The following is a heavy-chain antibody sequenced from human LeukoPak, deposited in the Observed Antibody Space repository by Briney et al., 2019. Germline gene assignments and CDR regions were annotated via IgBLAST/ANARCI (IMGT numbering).Heavy chain of an antibody. CDR3: ARTGTYYDSSGYPHYYFDY. Sequence: GGSLRLSCAASGFTVSSNYMSWVRQAPGKGLEWVSVIYSGGNTYYADSVKGRFTISRDNAKNSLYLQMNSLRAEDTAVYYCARTGTYYDSSGYPHYYFDYWGQGTLVTVSS. J-gene: IGHJ4*02. CDR2: IYSGGNT. CDR1: GFTVSSNY. V-gene: IGHV3-53*01. D-gene: IGHD3-22*01.